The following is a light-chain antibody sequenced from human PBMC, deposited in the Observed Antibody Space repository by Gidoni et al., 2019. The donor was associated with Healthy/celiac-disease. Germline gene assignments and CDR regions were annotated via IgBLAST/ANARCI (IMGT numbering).Light chain of an antibody. J-gene: IGKJ2*01. Sequence: DIQMTQSPSSLSASVGDRVTITCQASQDISNYFNWYQQKPGKAPKLLIYDASNLETGVPSRFSGSGSGTDFTFTISSLQPEDIATYYCQQYDNLYTCGQGTKLEIK. V-gene: IGKV1-33*01. CDR1: QDISNY. CDR2: DAS. CDR3: QQYDNLYT.